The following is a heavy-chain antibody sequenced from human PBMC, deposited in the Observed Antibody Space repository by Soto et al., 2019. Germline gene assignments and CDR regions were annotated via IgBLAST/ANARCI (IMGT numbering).Heavy chain of an antibody. Sequence: VKVSCKASGYTFTSYAMHWVRQAPGQRLEWMGWINAGNGNTKYSQKFQGRVTITRDTSASTAYMELSSLRSEDTAMYYCARGVAPYYFDYWGQGTLVTVSS. CDR3: ARGVAPYYFDY. CDR2: INAGNGNT. J-gene: IGHJ4*02. V-gene: IGHV1-3*01. D-gene: IGHD2-15*01. CDR1: GYTFTSYA.